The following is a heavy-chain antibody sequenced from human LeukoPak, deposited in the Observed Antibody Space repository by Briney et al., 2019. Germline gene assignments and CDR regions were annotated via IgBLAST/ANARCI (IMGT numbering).Heavy chain of an antibody. D-gene: IGHD2-21*02. V-gene: IGHV1-69*05. CDR2: IIPIFGTA. J-gene: IGHJ6*03. Sequence: SVKVSCKASGGTFSSYAISWVRQAPGQGLEWMGGIIPIFGTANYAQKFQGRVTITTDESTSTAYMELSSLRSEDTAVYYCARVVVVTATPTGDYYYMDVWGKGTTVTVSS. CDR1: GGTFSSYA. CDR3: ARVVVVTATPTGDYYYMDV.